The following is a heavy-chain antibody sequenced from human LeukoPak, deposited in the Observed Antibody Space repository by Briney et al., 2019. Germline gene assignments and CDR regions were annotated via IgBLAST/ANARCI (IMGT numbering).Heavy chain of an antibody. CDR3: AREYSSGWPFDY. J-gene: IGHJ4*02. D-gene: IGHD6-19*01. CDR2: IWYDGSNK. V-gene: IGHV3-33*01. Sequence: PGRSLRLSCPASVFTLRSYGMHWVRQAPGNGLEGAAVIWYDGSNKYYADSVKGRFTISRDNSKNTLCLQLNSLRAEATAVYYCAREYSSGWPFDYWGQGTLVTVSS. CDR1: VFTLRSYG.